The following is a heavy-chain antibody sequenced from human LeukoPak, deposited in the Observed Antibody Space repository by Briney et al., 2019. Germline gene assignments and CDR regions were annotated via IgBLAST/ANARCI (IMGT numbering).Heavy chain of an antibody. CDR1: GFSISNYG. J-gene: IGHJ6*02. CDR3: ARDRDVPAIGMDV. V-gene: IGHV3-21*06. Sequence: GESLKISCAGSGFSISNYGMNWVRQAPGKGLEWVSSISSSSSYMYYADSVKGRFTISRGNAKNSLYLQMNSLRAEDTAVYYCARDRDVPAIGMDVWGQGTTVTVSS. CDR2: ISSSSSYM.